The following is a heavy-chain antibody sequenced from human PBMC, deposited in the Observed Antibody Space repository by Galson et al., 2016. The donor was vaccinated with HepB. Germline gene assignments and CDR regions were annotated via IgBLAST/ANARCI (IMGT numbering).Heavy chain of an antibody. CDR2: IIPILGIA. Sequence: SVKVSCKASGGTFSRYAISWVRQAPGQGLEWMGGIIPILGIANNAQKFQGRVTITADKSTSTAYMEVSSLRSEDTAVYYCARGGYSYARPAFGYSYGMDVWGQGTTVTVSS. CDR3: ARGGYSYARPAFGYSYGMDV. CDR1: GGTFSRYA. D-gene: IGHD5-18*01. J-gene: IGHJ6*02. V-gene: IGHV1-69*10.